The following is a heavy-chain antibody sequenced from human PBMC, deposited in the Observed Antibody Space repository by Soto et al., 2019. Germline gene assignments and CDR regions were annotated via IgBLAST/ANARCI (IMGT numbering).Heavy chain of an antibody. D-gene: IGHD3-3*01. CDR3: AKKVTIYEVDPADY. V-gene: IGHV3-23*01. CDR1: GFTFSNYG. CDR2: VNGNGDDA. Sequence: GGSLRLSCAASGFTFSNYGMSWVRQAPGKGLEWVSVVNGNGDDAYYADSVKGRFTISRDNSKNTLYLQMNSLRAEDTAVYFCAKKVTIYEVDPADYWGQGTQVTVSS. J-gene: IGHJ4*02.